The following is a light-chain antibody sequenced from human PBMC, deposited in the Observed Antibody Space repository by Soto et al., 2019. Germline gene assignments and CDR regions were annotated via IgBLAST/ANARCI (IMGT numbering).Light chain of an antibody. J-gene: IGLJ1*01. V-gene: IGLV2-14*01. CDR1: SSVIGRYNY. CDR2: DVS. CDR3: SSYISSSTYV. Sequence: QSVLTQPASVSGSPGQSITISCTGTSSVIGRYNYVSWYQQYPGKAPKFMIYDVSNRPSGVSNRFSGSKSGNTASLTSSGLQAEDEADYYCSSYISSSTYVFGTGTKVTVL.